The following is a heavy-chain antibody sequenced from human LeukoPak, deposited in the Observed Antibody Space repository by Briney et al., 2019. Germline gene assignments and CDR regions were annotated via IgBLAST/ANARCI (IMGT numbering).Heavy chain of an antibody. V-gene: IGHV4-39*07. CDR1: GGSISSSSYY. CDR2: MYYSGST. Sequence: PSETLSLTCTVSGGSISSSSYYWGWIRQPPGKGLEWIGSMYYSGSTYYNTSLKSRVTISVDTSKNQFSLKLSSVTAADTAVYYCARERSITMVRGVIIDSFDIWGQGTMVTVSP. CDR3: ARERSITMVRGVIIDSFDI. D-gene: IGHD3-10*01. J-gene: IGHJ3*02.